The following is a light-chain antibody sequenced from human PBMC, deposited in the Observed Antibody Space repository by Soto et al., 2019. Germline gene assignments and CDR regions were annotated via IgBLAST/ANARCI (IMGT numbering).Light chain of an antibody. J-gene: IGKJ4*01. Sequence: DIVMTQSPDSLAVSLGERATINCKSSQSVLYSSTNKNYLAWYQQKPGQPPKLLIYWASTRESGVPDRFSGSGSGTDFTLTISSLQAEDVAVYYCQQYYNTLVTFGGWTKVEIK. CDR2: WAS. CDR3: QQYYNTLVT. CDR1: QSVLYSSTNKNY. V-gene: IGKV4-1*01.